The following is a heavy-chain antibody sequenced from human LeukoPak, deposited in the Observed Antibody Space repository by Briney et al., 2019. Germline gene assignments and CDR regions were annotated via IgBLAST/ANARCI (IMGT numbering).Heavy chain of an antibody. Sequence: RTGGSLRLSCTASGFTFGDHAMSWVRQAPGKGLEWVGFIRSKAYGGTTEYAASVKGKFTISRDDSKNIAYLQMNSLKTEDTAVYYCTSLWFGELLFQHYWGQGTLVTVSS. J-gene: IGHJ4*02. V-gene: IGHV3-49*04. CDR2: IRSKAYGGTT. CDR1: GFTFGDHA. CDR3: TSLWFGELLFQHY. D-gene: IGHD3-10*01.